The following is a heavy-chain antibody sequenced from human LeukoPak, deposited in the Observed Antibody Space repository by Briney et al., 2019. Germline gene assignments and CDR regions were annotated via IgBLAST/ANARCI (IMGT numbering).Heavy chain of an antibody. D-gene: IGHD6-13*01. J-gene: IGHJ4*02. Sequence: GGSLRLSCAASGFTVDSNYLSWVRQAPGKGLEWVSYISSSGSTIYYADSVKGRFTISRDNARNSLYLQMNSLRAEDTAVYYCARDAEYSSSWFDYWGQGTLVTVSS. CDR1: GFTVDSNY. CDR3: ARDAEYSSSWFDY. CDR2: ISSSGSTI. V-gene: IGHV3-11*01.